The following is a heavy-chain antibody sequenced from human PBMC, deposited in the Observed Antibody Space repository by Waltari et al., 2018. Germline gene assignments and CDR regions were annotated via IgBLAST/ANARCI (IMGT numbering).Heavy chain of an antibody. Sequence: EVQLVESGGGLVKPGGSLRLSCAASGFTFSSYSMNWVRQAPGKGLEGVSSISSSSSYIYYADAVKGRFTISRDNAKNSLYLQMNSLRAEDTAVYYCARDYDFWSGYNDYWGQGTLVTVSS. V-gene: IGHV3-21*01. J-gene: IGHJ4*02. CDR2: ISSSSSYI. CDR1: GFTFSSYS. D-gene: IGHD3-3*01. CDR3: ARDYDFWSGYNDY.